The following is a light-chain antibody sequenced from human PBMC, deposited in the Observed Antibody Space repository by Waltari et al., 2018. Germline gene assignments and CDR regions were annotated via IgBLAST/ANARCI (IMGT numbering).Light chain of an antibody. Sequence: EIVMTQSPDTLSVSPGARATLSCRASQSVSSNLAWYQQKPGQAPRLLIYGASTSATGIPARFSGSGSGTEFTLTIRSLQSEDFAVYYCQQYNNWPRLTFGGGTKVEIK. CDR2: GAS. CDR1: QSVSSN. CDR3: QQYNNWPRLT. J-gene: IGKJ4*01. V-gene: IGKV3-15*01.